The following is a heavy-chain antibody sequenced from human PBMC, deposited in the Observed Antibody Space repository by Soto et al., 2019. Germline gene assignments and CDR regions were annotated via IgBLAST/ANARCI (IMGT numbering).Heavy chain of an antibody. D-gene: IGHD2-15*01. V-gene: IGHV1-18*01. CDR3: AREGYCSGGSCYEGYYYSDGMDV. CDR2: ISVYNGNT. Sequence: QVQLVQSGAEVKKPGASVQVSCKASGYTFTSYGISWVRQAPGQGLERMGRISVYNGNTKYAQKLQGRVTMTTDTSTSTAYMELRSLRSDDTAVYYCAREGYCSGGSCYEGYYYSDGMDVWGQGTRVTVSS. CDR1: GYTFTSYG. J-gene: IGHJ6*02.